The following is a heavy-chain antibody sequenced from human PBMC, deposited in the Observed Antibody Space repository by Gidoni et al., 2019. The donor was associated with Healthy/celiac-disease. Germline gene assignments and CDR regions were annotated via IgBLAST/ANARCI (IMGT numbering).Heavy chain of an antibody. CDR1: ERTVDKST. Sequence: QVQLQESGPGLVKPSETHEALPNRVTERTVDKSTGKPTLEWIGYIYYSGSTNYNPSLKSRVTISVDTSKNQFSLKLSSVTAADTAVYYCARVPMVRGVIRPPDYWGQGTLVTVSS. D-gene: IGHD3-10*01. J-gene: IGHJ4*02. CDR2: IYYSGST. CDR3: ARVPMVRGVIRPPDY. V-gene: IGHV4-59*02.